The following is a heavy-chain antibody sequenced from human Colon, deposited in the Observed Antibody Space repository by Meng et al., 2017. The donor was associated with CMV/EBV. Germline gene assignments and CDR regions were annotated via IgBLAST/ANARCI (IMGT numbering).Heavy chain of an antibody. Sequence: LLLQLVGALLPPSVSLLFSFSVSGFRFTNHVMTWVRQSPGKGLDWVATISGNGASAYYAESVKGRFTISRDNSKNMVYLQMKTLRDEDTAVYYCAKGFYWGQGTLVTVSS. CDR2: ISGNGASA. CDR3: AKGFY. J-gene: IGHJ4*02. V-gene: IGHV3-23*01. CDR1: GFRFTNHV.